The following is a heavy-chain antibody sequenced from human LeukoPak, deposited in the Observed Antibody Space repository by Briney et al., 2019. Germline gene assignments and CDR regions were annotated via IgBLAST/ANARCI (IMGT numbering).Heavy chain of an antibody. V-gene: IGHV4-59*01. J-gene: IGHJ6*03. CDR2: IYYSGST. Sequence: SETLSLTCTVSGGSISSYYWSWIRQPPGKGLEWIGYIYYSGSTNYNPSLKSRVTISVDTSKNQFSLKLSSVTAADTAVYYCARGPVWFGEYHYYMDVWGKGTMVTVSS. CDR1: GGSISSYY. CDR3: ARGPVWFGEYHYYMDV. D-gene: IGHD3-10*01.